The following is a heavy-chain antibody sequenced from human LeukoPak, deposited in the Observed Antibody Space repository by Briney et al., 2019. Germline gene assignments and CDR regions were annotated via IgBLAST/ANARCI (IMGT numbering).Heavy chain of an antibody. CDR1: GFIFNNYA. J-gene: IGHJ4*02. D-gene: IGHD5-18*01. CDR3: AKGSYTYGYSVHETLFDR. CDR2: ISDDGSST. V-gene: IGHV3-23*01. Sequence: GGSLRLSCAASGFIFNNYAMSWVRQAPGKGLEWVSAISDDGSSTYYADSVKGRFTFSRDNSKNTLYLQMTSLRPEDTAVYYCAKGSYTYGYSVHETLFDRWGQGTRVTVSS.